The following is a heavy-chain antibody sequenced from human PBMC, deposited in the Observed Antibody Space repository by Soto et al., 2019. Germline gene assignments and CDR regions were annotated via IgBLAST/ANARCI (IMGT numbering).Heavy chain of an antibody. CDR1: GYSFTSLD. J-gene: IGHJ4*02. D-gene: IGHD3-9*01. CDR2: MQPSTGRT. V-gene: IGHV1-8*01. Sequence: ASVKVSCKASGYSFTSLDINWVRQTAGQGLEWMGWMQPSTGRTGYAQKFQGRVTLTTDTSTNTAYMELRSLTSDDTAVYYCARDEGGYDILTGYYKAHHFDYWGQGVLVTVSS. CDR3: ARDEGGYDILTGYYKAHHFDY.